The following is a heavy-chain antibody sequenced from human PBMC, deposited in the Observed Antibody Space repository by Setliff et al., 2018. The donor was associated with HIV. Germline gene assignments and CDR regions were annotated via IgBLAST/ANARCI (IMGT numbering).Heavy chain of an antibody. J-gene: IGHJ4*02. Sequence: GGSLRLSCAASGFTFRTHGMHWVRQAPGKGLEWVAIISYDGTSKHYADSVKGRFTISRDNSKNTLYLHMNNLRGDDTAVYYCAKGCGGAGFCYYADYWGQGTVVTVSS. CDR1: GFTFRTHG. V-gene: IGHV3-30*18. CDR3: AKGCGGAGFCYYADY. D-gene: IGHD2-21*01. CDR2: ISYDGTSK.